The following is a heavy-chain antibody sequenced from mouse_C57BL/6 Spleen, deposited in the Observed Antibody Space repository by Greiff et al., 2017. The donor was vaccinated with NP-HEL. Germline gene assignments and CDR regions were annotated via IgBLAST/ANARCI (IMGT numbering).Heavy chain of an antibody. Sequence: EVQLQQSGPELVKPGASVKISCKASGYTFTDYYMNWVKQSHGKSLEWIGDINPNNGGTCYNQKFQGKATLTVDKSSSTAYMELRSLTSEDSAVYYCAREGYSNRYFDVWGTGTTVTVSS. CDR3: AREGYSNRYFDV. CDR2: INPNNGGT. CDR1: GYTFTDYY. D-gene: IGHD2-5*01. V-gene: IGHV1-26*01. J-gene: IGHJ1*03.